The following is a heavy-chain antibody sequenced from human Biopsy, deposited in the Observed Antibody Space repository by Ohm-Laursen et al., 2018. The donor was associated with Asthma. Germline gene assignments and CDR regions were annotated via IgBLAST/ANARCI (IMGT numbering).Heavy chain of an antibody. CDR3: ARHVVLDGASYFDS. D-gene: IGHD1-26*01. CDR2: VFYGGAT. J-gene: IGHJ4*02. V-gene: IGHV4-59*01. Sequence: SEALSPTSTVSGGSISSYPWSWIRQPPGKGLEWIGYVFYGGATNYNPSLKSRVTMSADTSKNQFSMKLSSVTAADTAIYYCARHVVLDGASYFDSWGQGILVTVSS. CDR1: GGSISSYP.